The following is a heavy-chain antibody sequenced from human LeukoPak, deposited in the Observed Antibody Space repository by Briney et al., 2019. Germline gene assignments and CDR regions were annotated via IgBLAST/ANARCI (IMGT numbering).Heavy chain of an antibody. CDR3: ARGNGDLYSGFDL. CDR1: GFXFSRYP. D-gene: IGHD4-17*01. J-gene: IGHJ4*02. Sequence: GGSLRLSCAASGFXFSRYPMHWVRQAPGRGLEWVALISYDGTDKYSADSVKGRFTISRDNSKNTLYLQMNSLRVVDTALYYCARGNGDLYSGFDLWGQGTLATVSS. CDR2: ISYDGTDK. V-gene: IGHV3-30-3*01.